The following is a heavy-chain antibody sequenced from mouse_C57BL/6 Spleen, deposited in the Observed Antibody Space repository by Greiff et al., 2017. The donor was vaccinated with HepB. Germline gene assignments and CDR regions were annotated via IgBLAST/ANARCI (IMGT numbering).Heavy chain of an antibody. CDR2: IRNKANGYTT. J-gene: IGHJ2*01. CDR3: ARYYGSSFDY. D-gene: IGHD1-1*01. V-gene: IGHV7-3*01. CDR1: GFTFTDYY. Sequence: EVQGVESGGGLVQPGGSLSLSRAASGFTFTDYYMSWVRQPPGKALEWLGFIRNKANGYTTEYSASVKGRFTISRDNSQSILYLQMNALRAEDSATYYCARYYGSSFDYWGQGTTLTVSS.